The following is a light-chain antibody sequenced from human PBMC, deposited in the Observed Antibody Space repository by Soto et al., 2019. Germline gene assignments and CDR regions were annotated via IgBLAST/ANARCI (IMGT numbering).Light chain of an antibody. J-gene: IGLJ1*01. Sequence: QSVLTQPASVSGSPGQSITISCTGTSSDVGGYNYVSWYQQHPGKAPKLIIFEVSYRPSGISNRFSASKSGDTASLTISGLQADDADDYYCCSYTDSRTHIFGSGTKV. CDR1: SSDVGGYNY. CDR2: EVS. CDR3: CSYTDSRTHI. V-gene: IGLV2-14*01.